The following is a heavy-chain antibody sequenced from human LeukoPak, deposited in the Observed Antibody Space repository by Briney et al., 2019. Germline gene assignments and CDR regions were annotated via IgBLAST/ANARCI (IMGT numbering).Heavy chain of an antibody. Sequence: GSLRLSCAASGFTFSSYSMNWVRQAPGKGLEWVSSISSSSSYIYYADSVKGRFTISRDNAKNSLFLQMNSLRAEDTAVYYCARDLTATIVVARRGFDDWGQGTLVTVSS. V-gene: IGHV3-21*01. CDR3: ARDLTATIVVARRGFDD. CDR2: ISSSSSYI. CDR1: GFTFSSYS. J-gene: IGHJ4*02. D-gene: IGHD3-22*01.